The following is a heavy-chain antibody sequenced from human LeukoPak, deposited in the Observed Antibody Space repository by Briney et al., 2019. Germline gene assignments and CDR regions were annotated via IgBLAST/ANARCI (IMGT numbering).Heavy chain of an antibody. CDR2: IYHSGST. D-gene: IGHD2-2*01. CDR3: ARGEVVVVPAAIRFDP. Sequence: KPSETLSLTCAVSGYSISSGYYWGWIRQPPGKGLEWIGSIYHSGSTYYNPSLKSRVTISVDTSKNQFSLKLSSATAADTAVYYCARGEVVVVPAAIRFDPWGQGTLVTVSS. J-gene: IGHJ5*02. CDR1: GYSISSGYY. V-gene: IGHV4-38-2*01.